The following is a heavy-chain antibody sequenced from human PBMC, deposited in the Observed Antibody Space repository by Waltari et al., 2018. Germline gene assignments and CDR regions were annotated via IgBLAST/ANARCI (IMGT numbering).Heavy chain of an antibody. V-gene: IGHV3-23*01. CDR3: AKQSSWIVVVIAQFDY. J-gene: IGHJ4*02. CDR1: GFTFSSYA. CDR2: ISGSGGSK. Sequence: EVQLLESGGGLVQPGGSLRLSCAASGFTFSSYAMSWVRQAPGKGLEWVSAISGSGGSKDYADTGKGRFTISRDNSKNTLYLKMNSLRAEDTAVYYCAKQSSWIVVVIAQFDYWGQGTLVTVSS. D-gene: IGHD2-21*01.